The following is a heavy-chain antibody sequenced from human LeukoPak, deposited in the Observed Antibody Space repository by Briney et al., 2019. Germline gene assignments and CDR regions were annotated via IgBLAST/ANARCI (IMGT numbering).Heavy chain of an antibody. CDR1: GYTFTSYA. CDR2: IIPILGIA. Sequence: ASVKVSCKASGYTFTSYAMHWVRQAPGQGLEWMGRIIPILGIANYAQKFQGRVTITADKSTSTAYMELSSLRSEDTAVYYCARDVIKRMTTVTTGSDYWGQGTLVTVSS. V-gene: IGHV1-69*04. D-gene: IGHD4-17*01. CDR3: ARDVIKRMTTVTTGSDY. J-gene: IGHJ4*02.